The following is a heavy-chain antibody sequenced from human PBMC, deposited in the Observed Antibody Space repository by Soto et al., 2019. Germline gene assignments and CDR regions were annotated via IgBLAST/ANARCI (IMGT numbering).Heavy chain of an antibody. Sequence: GGSLRLSCAASGFTFRQYTMSWVRQAPGKGLEWVSGIVAGGSLTYYADSVRGRFTISRDNSENTLFLQMNSLRAEDTAVYYCAKDLDVDSFWGNYRHPLDSWGQGTLVTVSS. D-gene: IGHD3-16*02. CDR3: AKDLDVDSFWGNYRHPLDS. CDR2: IVAGGSLT. V-gene: IGHV3-23*01. CDR1: GFTFRQYT. J-gene: IGHJ4*02.